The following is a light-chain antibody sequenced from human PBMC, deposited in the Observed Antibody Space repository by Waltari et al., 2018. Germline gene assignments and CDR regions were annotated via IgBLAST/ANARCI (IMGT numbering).Light chain of an antibody. CDR2: DAS. J-gene: IGKJ4*01. CDR3: QQFDTLPPS. Sequence: DIPMTQSPSSLSASVGDRVTITCQASQDINNFLNWYQQKTGRAPSPLIYDASNLETGVPSRFSGSGSGTQFTLTISSLQTEDSATYYCQQFDTLPPSFGGGTKVEI. V-gene: IGKV1-33*01. CDR1: QDINNF.